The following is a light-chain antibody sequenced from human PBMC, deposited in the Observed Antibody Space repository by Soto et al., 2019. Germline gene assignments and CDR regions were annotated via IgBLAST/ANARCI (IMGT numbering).Light chain of an antibody. CDR1: QSITTY. CDR2: AAS. Sequence: DIQMTQSPSSLSASVGDRVTITCRASQSITTYLNWYRQKPGKAPKLLIYAASSLQSGVPSRFSGSGSETEFTLSISSLQHEDFATYSCQQIYSAPLTLGGGTKVDIK. J-gene: IGKJ4*01. CDR3: QQIYSAPLT. V-gene: IGKV1-39*01.